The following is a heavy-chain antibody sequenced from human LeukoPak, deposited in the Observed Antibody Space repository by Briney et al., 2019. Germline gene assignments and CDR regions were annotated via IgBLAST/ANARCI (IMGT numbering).Heavy chain of an antibody. V-gene: IGHV4-39*01. CDR3: ARRGGDDYNRRFDS. D-gene: IGHD5-24*01. CDR2: VNYNGNT. J-gene: IGHJ4*02. Sequence: SETLSLTCTVSGASIRSSTYYWGWIRQPPGKGLEWIGHVNYNGNTYYNPSLKSRVTISVDTSKNQFSLKLTSVTAADTAVYYYARRGGDDYNRRFDSWGQGTLVTVSS. CDR1: GASIRSSTYY.